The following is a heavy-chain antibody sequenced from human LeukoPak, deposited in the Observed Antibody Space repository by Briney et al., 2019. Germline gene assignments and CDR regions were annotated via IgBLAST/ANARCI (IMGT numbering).Heavy chain of an antibody. CDR3: ARDRVGGFDM. CDR2: IKQIKQDGSEK. Sequence: GGSLRLSCAASGFTFDDYDVSWVRQAPGKGLEWVANIKQIKQDGSEKDYVDSVKGRFSISRDNAKNSLYLQMNSLRAEDTAVYYCARDRVGGFDMWGQGTMLTVSS. V-gene: IGHV3-7*05. CDR1: GFTFDDYD. D-gene: IGHD1-26*01. J-gene: IGHJ3*02.